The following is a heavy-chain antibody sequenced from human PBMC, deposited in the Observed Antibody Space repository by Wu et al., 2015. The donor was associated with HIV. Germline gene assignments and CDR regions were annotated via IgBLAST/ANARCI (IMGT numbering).Heavy chain of an antibody. Sequence: QLVQSGPEVKKPGTSVKVSCKASGFTFSSFVIHWVRQTRGQRPEWIGWIVVGSGNTNFAQKFQERVTITRDMSTNTAYMELSSLRSEDTAVYYCARESLTGHGARYYYSLDVWGKGTTVTVSS. CDR1: GFTFSSFV. D-gene: IGHD4/OR15-4a*01. V-gene: IGHV1-58*02. J-gene: IGHJ6*03. CDR2: IVVGSGNT. CDR3: ARESLTGHGARYYYSLDV.